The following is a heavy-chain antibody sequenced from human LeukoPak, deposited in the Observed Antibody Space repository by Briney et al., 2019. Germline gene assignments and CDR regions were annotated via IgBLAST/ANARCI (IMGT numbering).Heavy chain of an antibody. J-gene: IGHJ6*02. V-gene: IGHV3-23*01. CDR2: ISGSGGST. Sequence: GGSLRLSCAASGFTFNDYTMHWVRQAPGKGLEWVSAISGSGGSTYYADSVKGRFTISRDNSKNTLYLQMNSLRAEDTAVYYCAKGTVTQSLHYYYYGMDVWGQGTTVTVSS. CDR3: AKGTVTQSLHYYYYGMDV. D-gene: IGHD4-17*01. CDR1: GFTFNDYT.